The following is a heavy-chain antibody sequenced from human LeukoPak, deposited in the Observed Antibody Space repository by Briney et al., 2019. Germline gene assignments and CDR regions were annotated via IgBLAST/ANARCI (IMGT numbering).Heavy chain of an antibody. D-gene: IGHD2-15*01. CDR3: ACSRKGLLRDY. CDR1: GGSISSSSYY. Sequence: PSETLSLTCTVSGGSISSSSYYWGWIRQPPGKGLEWIGSIYYRGTTYYNPSLKSRVTISVDTSKNQFSLKLSSVTAADTAVYYCACSRKGLLRDYWGQGTLVTVSS. CDR2: IYYRGTT. J-gene: IGHJ4*02. V-gene: IGHV4-39*07.